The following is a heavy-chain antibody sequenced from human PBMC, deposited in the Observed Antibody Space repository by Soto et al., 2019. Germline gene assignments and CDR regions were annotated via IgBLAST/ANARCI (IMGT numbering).Heavy chain of an antibody. D-gene: IGHD6-19*01. CDR3: ARQAPHSSGWFWFDP. Sequence: SETLSLTCTVSGGSISSYYWSWIRQPPGKGLEWIGYIYYSGSASYNPSLRSRVTISVDTSKNQFSLKLSSVTAADTAVYYCARQAPHSSGWFWFDPWGQGTLVTVSS. J-gene: IGHJ5*02. CDR2: IYYSGSA. CDR1: GGSISSYY. V-gene: IGHV4-59*08.